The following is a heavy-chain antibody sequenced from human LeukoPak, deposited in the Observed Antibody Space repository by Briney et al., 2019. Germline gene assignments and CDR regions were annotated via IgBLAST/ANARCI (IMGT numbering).Heavy chain of an antibody. V-gene: IGHV4-39*01. CDR2: IYYSGST. J-gene: IGHJ6*02. Sequence: SETLSLTCTVSGGSISSGGYYWSWIRQHPGKGLEWIGYIYYSGSTYYNPSLKSRVTISVDTSKNQFSLKLSSVTAADTAVYYCARHPYSGSAYYYYDMDVWGQGTTVTVSS. D-gene: IGHD5-12*01. CDR3: ARHPYSGSAYYYYDMDV. CDR1: GGSISSGGYY.